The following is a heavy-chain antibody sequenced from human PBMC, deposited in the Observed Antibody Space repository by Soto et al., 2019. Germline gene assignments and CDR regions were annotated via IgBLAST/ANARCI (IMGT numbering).Heavy chain of an antibody. Sequence: SETLSLTCAVSGGSISSGGYSWSWIRQPPGKGLEWIGYIYHSGSTYYNPSLKSRVTISVDRSKNQFSLKLSSVTAADTAVYYCAGAADSSGYSHAFDIWGQGTMVTVSS. V-gene: IGHV4-30-2*01. CDR2: IYHSGST. CDR3: AGAADSSGYSHAFDI. D-gene: IGHD3-22*01. J-gene: IGHJ3*02. CDR1: GGSISSGGYS.